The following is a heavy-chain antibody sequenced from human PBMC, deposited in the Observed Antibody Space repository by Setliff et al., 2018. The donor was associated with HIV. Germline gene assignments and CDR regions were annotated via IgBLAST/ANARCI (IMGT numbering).Heavy chain of an antibody. D-gene: IGHD3-22*01. J-gene: IGHJ4*02. CDR3: ARDYYDSSGGTGY. CDR2: IYHSGST. Sequence: SETLSLTCTVSGYSISSGYYWGWIRQPPGKGLEWIGCIYHSGSTYYNPSLKSRVTISVDTSKNQSSLKLSSVTAADTAVYYCARDYYDSSGGTGYWGQGTLVTVSS. V-gene: IGHV4-38-2*02. CDR1: GYSISSGYY.